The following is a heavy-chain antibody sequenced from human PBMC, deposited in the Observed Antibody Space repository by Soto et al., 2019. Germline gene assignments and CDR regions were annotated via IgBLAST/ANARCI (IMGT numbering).Heavy chain of an antibody. CDR3: AKGGAGSYYYYYYGMDV. CDR1: GFTFSSYA. D-gene: IGHD1-26*01. CDR2: IRGSGGST. J-gene: IGHJ6*02. Sequence: GGSLRLSCAASGFTFSSYAMSWVRQAPGKGLEWVSAIRGSGGSTYYADSVKGRFTISRDNSKNTLYLQMNSLRAEDTAVYYCAKGGAGSYYYYYYGMDVWGQGTTVTVSS. V-gene: IGHV3-23*01.